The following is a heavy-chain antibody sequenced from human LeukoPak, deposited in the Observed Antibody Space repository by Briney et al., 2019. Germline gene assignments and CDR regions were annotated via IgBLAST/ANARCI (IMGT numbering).Heavy chain of an antibody. J-gene: IGHJ4*02. CDR3: ARWRKGASGSFMFDY. CDR2: IYPGDSDI. V-gene: IGHV5-51*01. Sequence: PGETLKISCKGSGYSFSSYWIGWVRQMPGKGLEWMGIIYPGDSDIRYSPSFQGQVTISADESITTAYLQWSSLKAPDTAMYYCARWRKGASGSFMFDYWGQGTLVTVSS. CDR1: GYSFSSYW. D-gene: IGHD3-10*01.